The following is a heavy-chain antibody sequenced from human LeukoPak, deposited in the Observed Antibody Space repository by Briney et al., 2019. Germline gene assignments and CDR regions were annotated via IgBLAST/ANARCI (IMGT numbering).Heavy chain of an antibody. CDR2: VYYSGST. V-gene: IGHV4-61*01. CDR1: GGSVNSGSYY. J-gene: IGHJ1*01. Sequence: PSETLSLTCTVSGGSVNSGSYYWSWIRQPPGKGLEWIGYVYYSGSTNYDPSLKSRVTISVDTSKNQFSLKLSSVTAGDTAVYYCASGTPGTVTTSLFQHWGQGTLVTVSS. CDR3: ASGTPGTVTTSLFQH. D-gene: IGHD4-17*01.